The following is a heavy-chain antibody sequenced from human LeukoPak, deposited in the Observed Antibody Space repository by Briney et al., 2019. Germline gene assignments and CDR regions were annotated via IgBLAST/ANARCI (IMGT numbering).Heavy chain of an antibody. CDR1: GGSISSYY. CDR3: ARVGDCSSTSCYPRIVGYYYYYGMDV. V-gene: IGHV4-59*12. D-gene: IGHD2-2*01. CDR2: IYYSGST. Sequence: SETLSLTSTVSGGSISSYYWSWIRQHPGKGLEWIGYIYYSGSTYYNPSLKSRVTISVDTSKNQFSLKLRSVTAADTPVYYCARVGDCSSTSCYPRIVGYYYYYGMDVWGQGTTVTVSS. J-gene: IGHJ6*02.